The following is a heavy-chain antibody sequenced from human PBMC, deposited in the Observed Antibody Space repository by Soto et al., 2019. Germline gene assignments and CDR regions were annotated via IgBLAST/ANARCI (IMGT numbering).Heavy chain of an antibody. V-gene: IGHV4-31*03. J-gene: IGHJ4*02. CDR1: GGSIIDGQTY. D-gene: IGHD2-15*01. CDR3: ARDAPGVAPY. Sequence: QVQLQESGPGLVKPSQTLSLTCTVSGGSIIDGQTYLNWIRQHPERGLAWMGYINYRGTTKYSPVLKSRILISLHTCKNQCSPRLTSVTAADTAVYYCARDAPGVAPYWGQGTLVTVSS. CDR2: INYRGTT.